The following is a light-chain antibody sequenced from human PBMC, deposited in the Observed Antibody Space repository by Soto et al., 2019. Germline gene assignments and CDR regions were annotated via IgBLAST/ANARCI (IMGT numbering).Light chain of an antibody. J-gene: IGKJ1*01. V-gene: IGKV1-27*01. Sequence: DIQMTQSPSSLSASVGDSVTITCRASQGINNYLAWFQQKPGKVPVLLIYAASTLKPGVPSRFSGSGAGTDFTLTISSLQPEDFSTYYCQKYDSAPRTFGQVTKVEIK. CDR1: QGINNY. CDR2: AAS. CDR3: QKYDSAPRT.